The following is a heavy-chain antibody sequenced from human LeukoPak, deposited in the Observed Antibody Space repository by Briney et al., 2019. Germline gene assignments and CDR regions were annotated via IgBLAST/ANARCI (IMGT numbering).Heavy chain of an antibody. CDR1: GGSISSYY. CDR2: IYYSGST. CDR3: ARGLMATED. V-gene: IGHV4-59*01. D-gene: IGHD5-24*01. Sequence: SETLSLTCTVSGGSISSYYWSWIRQPPGKGLEWIGYIYYSGSTNYNPSLKSRVTISVDTSKNQFSLKLSSVTAADTAVYYCARGLMATEDWGQGTLVTVSS. J-gene: IGHJ4*02.